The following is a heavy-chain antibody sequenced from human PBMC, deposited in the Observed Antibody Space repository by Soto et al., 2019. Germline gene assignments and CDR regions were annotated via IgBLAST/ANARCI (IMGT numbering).Heavy chain of an antibody. V-gene: IGHV3-23*01. Sequence: GGSLRLSCAASGFSFSDYAMSWVRQAPGKGLEWVSVISESGGSTHYADSVRGRFTVSRDNSKNSLSLRMNGLRDEDTAVYFCAKRSPYSSGWYSPIFDYWGQGALVTVSS. CDR1: GFSFSDYA. J-gene: IGHJ4*02. CDR2: ISESGGST. D-gene: IGHD6-13*01. CDR3: AKRSPYSSGWYSPIFDY.